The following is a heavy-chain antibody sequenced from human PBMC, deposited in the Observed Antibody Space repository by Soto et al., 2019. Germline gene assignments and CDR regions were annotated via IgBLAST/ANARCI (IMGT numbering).Heavy chain of an antibody. CDR3: AGSGGYDILTGYYIGSSYYYMDV. CDR1: GGSFSGYY. Sequence: SETLSLTCAVYGGSFSGYYWSWIRQPPGKGLEWIGEINHSGSTNYNPSLKSRVTISVDTSKNQFSLKLSSVTAADTAVYYCAGSGGYDILTGYYIGSSYYYMDVWGKGTTVTVSS. J-gene: IGHJ6*03. D-gene: IGHD3-9*01. V-gene: IGHV4-34*01. CDR2: INHSGST.